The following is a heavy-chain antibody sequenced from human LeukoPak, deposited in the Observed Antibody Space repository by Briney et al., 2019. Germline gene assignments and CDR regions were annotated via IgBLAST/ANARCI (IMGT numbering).Heavy chain of an antibody. CDR2: IYYSGST. J-gene: IGHJ6*03. D-gene: IGHD6-6*01. Sequence: SETLSLTCAVSGDSISSDYWSWVRQPPGKGLEWIGYIYYSGSTNYNPSLKSRVTISVDTSKNQFSLKLSSVTAADTAVYYCAREGYSSSSPRFDYYYYYMDVWGKGTTVTVSS. CDR1: GDSISSDY. V-gene: IGHV4-59*01. CDR3: AREGYSSSSPRFDYYYYYMDV.